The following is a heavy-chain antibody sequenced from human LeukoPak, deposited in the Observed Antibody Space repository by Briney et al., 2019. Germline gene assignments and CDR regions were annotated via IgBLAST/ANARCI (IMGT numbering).Heavy chain of an antibody. J-gene: IGHJ4*02. CDR1: GYSFTNYW. V-gene: IGHV5-51*01. D-gene: IGHD6-13*01. Sequence: GESLKISCKGSGYSFTNYWIGWARQMPGQGLEWMGIIYPGDSDTRYNPSFQGQVIISADKSISTAYLQWSSLKASDTAMFYCATAIASAGGLNYWGQGTLVTVSS. CDR3: ATAIASAGGLNY. CDR2: IYPGDSDT.